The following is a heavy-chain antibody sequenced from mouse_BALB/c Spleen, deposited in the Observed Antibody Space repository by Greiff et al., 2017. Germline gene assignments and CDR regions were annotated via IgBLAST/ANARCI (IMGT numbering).Heavy chain of an antibody. V-gene: IGHV5-6*01. Sequence: EVQVVESGGDLVKPGGSLKLSCAASGFTFSSYGMSWVRQTPDKRLEWVATISSGGSYTYYPDSVKGRFTISRDNAKNTLYLQMSSLKSEDTAMYYCARFDYDYFDYWGQGTTLTVSS. CDR3: ARFDYDYFDY. J-gene: IGHJ2*01. CDR2: ISSGGSYT. CDR1: GFTFSSYG. D-gene: IGHD2-4*01.